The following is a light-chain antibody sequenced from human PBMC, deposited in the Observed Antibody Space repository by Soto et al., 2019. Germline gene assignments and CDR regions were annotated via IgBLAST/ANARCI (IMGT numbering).Light chain of an antibody. V-gene: IGKV3-20*01. J-gene: IGKJ1*01. CDR1: QSVSSSY. Sequence: IVSTQSPDTGSLSPVERAPLSCSASQSVSSSYLAWYQQKPGQAPRLLIYGASSRATGIPDRFSGSGSGTDFTLTISRLEPEDFAVYYCQQYGSSPWTFGQGTKVDI. CDR3: QQYGSSPWT. CDR2: GAS.